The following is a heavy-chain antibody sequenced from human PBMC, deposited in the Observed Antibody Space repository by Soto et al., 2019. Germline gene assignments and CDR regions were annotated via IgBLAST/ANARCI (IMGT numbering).Heavy chain of an antibody. CDR3: AKDLLPTTAALDY. CDR1: GYTFIDYY. D-gene: IGHD1-1*01. CDR2: INPNSGGT. J-gene: IGHJ4*02. Sequence: ASVKVSCKASGYTFIDYYMHWVRQAPGQGLEWMGWINPNSGGTKYAQKFQGRVTMTRDTSTSTAYMDLSRLRSDDTAVYYCAKDLLPTTAALDYWGQGTLVTVSS. V-gene: IGHV1-2*02.